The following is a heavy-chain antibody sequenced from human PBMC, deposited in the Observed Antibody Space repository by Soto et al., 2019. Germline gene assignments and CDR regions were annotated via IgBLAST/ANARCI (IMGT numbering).Heavy chain of an antibody. Sequence: QVQLLQSGAEVKKPGSSVKVSCKASGGTFSSYAISWVRQAPGQGLEWMGGIIPIFETPSYAQKFQGRVTITADESTSTAFMELTSLRSEDTGVYYCALPPRAGYQYGMDVWGQGTTVTVSS. J-gene: IGHJ6*02. CDR2: IIPIFETP. CDR3: ALPPRAGYQYGMDV. D-gene: IGHD2-2*01. CDR1: GGTFSSYA. V-gene: IGHV1-69*01.